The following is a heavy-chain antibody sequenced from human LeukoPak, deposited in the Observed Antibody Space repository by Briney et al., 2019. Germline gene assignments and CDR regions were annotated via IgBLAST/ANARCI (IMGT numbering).Heavy chain of an antibody. CDR1: GFSFGSYG. V-gene: IGHV3-30*03. CDR3: ARGASY. J-gene: IGHJ4*02. D-gene: IGHD3-16*01. Sequence: GGSLRLSCAASGFSFGSYGMHWVRQAPGKGLEWLAVISHEGSVKFHADSVRGRFTISRDNSKNMVYLQINSLRAEDTAVYYCARGASYWGQGTLVTVSS. CDR2: ISHEGSVK.